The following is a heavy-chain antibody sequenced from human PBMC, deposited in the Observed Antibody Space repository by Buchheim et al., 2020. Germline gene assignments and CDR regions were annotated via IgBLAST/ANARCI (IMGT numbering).Heavy chain of an antibody. D-gene: IGHD2-2*01. V-gene: IGHV4-34*01. J-gene: IGHJ6*02. Sequence: QVQLQQWGAGLLKPSGPLSLTCAVSGGSFSGFYWSWFRQSPERGLEWIGEINHSGGTNYNPSLKSRVIISVDTSNNQFSLRLTSVTGADTAVYYCATRSCSSRACSRSRRDYYYGMDVWGQGTT. CDR2: INHSGGT. CDR1: GGSFSGFY. CDR3: ATRSCSSRACSRSRRDYYYGMDV.